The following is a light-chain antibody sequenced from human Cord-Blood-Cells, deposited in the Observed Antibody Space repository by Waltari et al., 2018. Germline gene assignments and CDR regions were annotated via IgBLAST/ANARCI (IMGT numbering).Light chain of an antibody. V-gene: IGLV1-51*02. CDR1: SSNLGSTY. J-gene: IGLJ2*01. CDR2: EIK. Sequence: QSVLTQSPSVSAAPAQKVTTSCSGRSSNLGSTYVSWSQQPQGTAPKLLIYEIKKRPSGIPDRFSGSKSGTSATRGITGLQTGDEADYYCGTWDSSLSAGVVVGGGTKLTVL. CDR3: GTWDSSLSAGVV.